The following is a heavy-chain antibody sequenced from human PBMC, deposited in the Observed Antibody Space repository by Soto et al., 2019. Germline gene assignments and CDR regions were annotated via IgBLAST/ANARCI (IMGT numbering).Heavy chain of an antibody. J-gene: IGHJ6*02. CDR1: GGTFSSYA. CDR2: IIPIFGTA. CDR3: ARELAGTTNYYYYYGMDV. D-gene: IGHD1-7*01. V-gene: IGHV1-69*13. Sequence: ASVKVSCKVSGGTFSSYAISWVRQAPGQGLEWMGGIIPIFGTANYAQKFQGRVTITADESTSTAYMELSSLRSEDTAVYYCARELAGTTNYYYYYGMDVWGQGTTVTVSS.